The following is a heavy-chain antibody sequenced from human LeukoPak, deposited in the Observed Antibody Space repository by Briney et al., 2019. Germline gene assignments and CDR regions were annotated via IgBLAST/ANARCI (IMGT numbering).Heavy chain of an antibody. Sequence: ASVKVSCKVSGYRLTELYIYWVRQAPGEGPEWMGGFDPEDDRGIYAQKFQGRVTMTEDTSTNTAYMELRSLRSDDTAVYYCASPMFGELGGWGQGTLVTVSS. CDR1: GYRLTELY. CDR3: ASPMFGELGG. J-gene: IGHJ4*02. CDR2: FDPEDDRG. D-gene: IGHD3-10*02. V-gene: IGHV1-24*01.